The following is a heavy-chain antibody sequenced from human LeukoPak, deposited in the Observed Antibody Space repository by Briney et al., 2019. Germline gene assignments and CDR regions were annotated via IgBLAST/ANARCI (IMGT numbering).Heavy chain of an antibody. CDR2: INWNGDST. CDR1: GFTFDDYG. D-gene: IGHD3-22*01. Sequence: GGSLRLSCAASGFTFDDYGMSWVRQAPGKGLEWVSGINWNGDSTGYADSVKGRFTISRDNAKNSLYLQMNSLTAEDTALYYCARPSGYRPYFYYYYYIDVWGKGTTVTVSS. CDR3: ARPSGYRPYFYYYYYIDV. J-gene: IGHJ6*03. V-gene: IGHV3-20*04.